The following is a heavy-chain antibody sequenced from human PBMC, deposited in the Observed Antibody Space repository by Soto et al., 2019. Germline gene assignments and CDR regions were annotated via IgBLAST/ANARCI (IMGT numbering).Heavy chain of an antibody. CDR3: ARDNRGFTGYHSFDL. CDR2: IIPFFATP. J-gene: IGHJ6*02. Sequence: QVQLVQSGAEVSKPGSSVKVSCKASGGTFGTHGITWVRQAPVQGLEGMGQIIPFFATPNYAQRFQGRVTITADEFPNTDTPSMELSGLTFDDTAVYYCARDNRGFTGYHSFDLWGQGTTVIVSS. V-gene: IGHV1-69*01. D-gene: IGHD1-1*01. CDR1: GGTFGTHG.